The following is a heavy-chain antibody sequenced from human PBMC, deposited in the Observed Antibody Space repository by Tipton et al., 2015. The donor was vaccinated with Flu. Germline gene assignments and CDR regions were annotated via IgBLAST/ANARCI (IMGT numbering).Heavy chain of an antibody. J-gene: IGHJ4*02. CDR1: GGSVSSDSHY. Sequence: TLSLTCTVSGGSVSSDSHYWSWIRQSAGKQLEWIGRIYTSGSTNYNPSLESRVTISIDTSKNQFSLRLSSVNAADTAVYYCAREKLPSTYYDTSGYVDYWGQGTLVTVSS. D-gene: IGHD3-22*01. V-gene: IGHV4-61*02. CDR3: AREKLPSTYYDTSGYVDY. CDR2: IYTSGST.